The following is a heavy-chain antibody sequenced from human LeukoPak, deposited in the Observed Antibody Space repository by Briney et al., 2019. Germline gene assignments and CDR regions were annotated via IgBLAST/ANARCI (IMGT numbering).Heavy chain of an antibody. CDR1: GGSFSGYY. J-gene: IGHJ4*02. V-gene: IGHV4-34*01. CDR2: INHSGST. CDR3: ARWSRYCSSTSCYTRFDY. Sequence: SETLSLTCAVYGGSFSGYYWSWIRQPPGKGLEWIGEINHSGSTNYNTSLKSRVTISVDTSKNQFSLKLSSVTAADTAVYYCARWSRYCSSTSCYTRFDYWGQGTLVTVSS. D-gene: IGHD2-2*02.